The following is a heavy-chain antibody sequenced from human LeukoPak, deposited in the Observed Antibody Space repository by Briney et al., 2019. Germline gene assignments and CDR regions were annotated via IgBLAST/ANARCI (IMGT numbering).Heavy chain of an antibody. CDR1: GGSISSSSYY. CDR2: IYYSGST. V-gene: IGHV4-39*07. J-gene: IGHJ4*02. Sequence: PSQTLPLTCTVSGGSISSSSYYWGWIRQPPGKGLEWIGSIYYSGSTYYNPSLKSRVTISVDTSKNQFSLKLSSVTAADTAVYYCARVRYSSSSFDYWGQGTLVTVSS. D-gene: IGHD6-6*01. CDR3: ARVRYSSSSFDY.